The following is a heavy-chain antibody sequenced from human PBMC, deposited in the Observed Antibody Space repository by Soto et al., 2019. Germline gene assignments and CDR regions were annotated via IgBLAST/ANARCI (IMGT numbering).Heavy chain of an antibody. J-gene: IGHJ4*02. CDR3: AAAVRPEYKDYGPAWY. CDR2: IIPILGIP. V-gene: IGHV1-69*02. Sequence: QVQLVQSGAEVKKPGSSVKVSCKASGGTFSSYIFSWVRQAPGQGLEWMGRIIPILGIPDYAQKSQGRVTIRAHKSTGTVYMELSSPRSDDTAVFYCAAAVRPEYKDYGPAWYWGQGTLVTVSS. CDR1: GGTFSSYI. D-gene: IGHD3-16*01.